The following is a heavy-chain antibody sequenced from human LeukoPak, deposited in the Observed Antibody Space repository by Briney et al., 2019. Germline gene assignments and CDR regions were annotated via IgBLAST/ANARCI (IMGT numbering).Heavy chain of an antibody. CDR2: IRYDGSNK. CDR1: GFTFSSYG. Sequence: GGSLRLSCAASGFTFSSYGMHWVRQAPGKGLEWVAFIRYDGSNKYYADSVKGRFTISRDNSKNTLYLQMNSLRAEDTAVYYCASPLFSGYSGYDHWGQGTLVTVSS. D-gene: IGHD5-12*01. J-gene: IGHJ4*02. V-gene: IGHV3-30*02. CDR3: ASPLFSGYSGYDH.